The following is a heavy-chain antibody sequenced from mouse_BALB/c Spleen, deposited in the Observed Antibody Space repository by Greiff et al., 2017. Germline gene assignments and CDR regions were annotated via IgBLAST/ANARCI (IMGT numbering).Heavy chain of an antibody. J-gene: IGHJ2*01. Sequence: QVQLKQSGAELVRPGASVTLSCKASGYTFTDYEMHWVKQTPVHGLEWIGAIDPETGGTAYNQKFKGKATLTADKSSSTAYMELRSLTSEDSAVYYCTRRDYYGNYGYWGQGTTLTVSS. D-gene: IGHD2-1*01. V-gene: IGHV1-15*01. CDR1: GYTFTDYE. CDR3: TRRDYYGNYGY. CDR2: IDPETGGT.